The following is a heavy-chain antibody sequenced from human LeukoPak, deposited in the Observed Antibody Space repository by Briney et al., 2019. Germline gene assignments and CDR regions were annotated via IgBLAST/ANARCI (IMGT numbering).Heavy chain of an antibody. CDR1: GYTLTELS. J-gene: IGHJ6*03. CDR2: FDPEDGET. D-gene: IGHD3-10*01. CDR3: AREIPFRGSGSYYNTWHYYMDV. V-gene: IGHV1-24*01. Sequence: GASVKVSCKVSGYTLTELSMHWVRQAPGKGLEWMGGFDPEDGETIYAQKFQGRVTMTTDTSTSTAYMELRSLRSDDTAVYYCAREIPFRGSGSYYNTWHYYMDVWGKGTTVTISS.